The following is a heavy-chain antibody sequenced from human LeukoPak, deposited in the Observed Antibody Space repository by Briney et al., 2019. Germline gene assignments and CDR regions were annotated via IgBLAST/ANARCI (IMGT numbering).Heavy chain of an antibody. CDR2: IYSSGST. CDR1: GGSISSRNYY. CDR3: ASHLTGLAYFDY. Sequence: SETLSLTCTVSGGSISSRNYYWGWIRQTPGKGLEWIGSIYSSGSTYYNPSLKSPFTISVDTSKNQFSLKLSSVTAADTAIYYCASHLTGLAYFDYWGQGTLVTVSS. D-gene: IGHD3-9*01. J-gene: IGHJ4*02. V-gene: IGHV4-39*07.